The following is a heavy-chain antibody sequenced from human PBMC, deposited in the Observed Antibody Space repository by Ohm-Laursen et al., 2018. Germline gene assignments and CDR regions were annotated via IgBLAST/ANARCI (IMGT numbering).Heavy chain of an antibody. D-gene: IGHD6-19*01. CDR3: ARGGWVEY. CDR2: INWSSGNI. Sequence: SLRLSCSASGFTFSNYAMSWVRLAPGKGLEWVSGINWSSGNIDYVDSVKGRFTISRDNAKNSLYMQMNSLRAEDTAMYYCARGGWVEYWGQGTLVTVSS. V-gene: IGHV3-20*04. CDR1: GFTFSNYA. J-gene: IGHJ4*02.